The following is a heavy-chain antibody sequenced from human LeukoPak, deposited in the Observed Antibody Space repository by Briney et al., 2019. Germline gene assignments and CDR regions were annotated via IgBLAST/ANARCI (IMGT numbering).Heavy chain of an antibody. CDR3: ARNQALYDILTGYYYFDY. CDR2: IIPIFGTA. Sequence: SVKVSCKASGGTFSSYAISWVRQAPGQGLEWMGGIIPIFGTANYAQKFQGRVTITAAKSTSTAYMELSSLRSEDTAVYYCARNQALYDILTGYYYFDYWGQGTLVTVSS. V-gene: IGHV1-69*06. J-gene: IGHJ4*02. CDR1: GGTFSSYA. D-gene: IGHD3-9*01.